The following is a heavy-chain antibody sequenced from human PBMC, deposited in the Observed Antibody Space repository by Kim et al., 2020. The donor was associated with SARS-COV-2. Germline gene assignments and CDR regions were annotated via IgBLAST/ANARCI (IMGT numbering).Heavy chain of an antibody. Sequence: QKFQGRVTMTEDTSTDTAYMELSSLRSEDTAVYYCATSMVRGVIGGWFDPWGQGTLVTVSS. D-gene: IGHD3-10*01. CDR3: ATSMVRGVIGGWFDP. V-gene: IGHV1-24*01. J-gene: IGHJ5*02.